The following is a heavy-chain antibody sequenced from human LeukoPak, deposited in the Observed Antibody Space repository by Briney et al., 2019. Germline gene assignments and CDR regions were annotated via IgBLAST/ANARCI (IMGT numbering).Heavy chain of an antibody. CDR2: ISYDGSNK. J-gene: IGHJ4*02. V-gene: IGHV3-30-3*01. D-gene: IGHD6-19*01. Sequence: HPGGSLRLSCAASGFTFSSYAMHWVRQAPGKGLEWVAVISYDGSNKYYADSVKGRFTISRDNSKNTLYLQMNSLRAEDTAVYYCARDPTVAGYQGGYYFDYWGQGTLVTVSS. CDR3: ARDPTVAGYQGGYYFDY. CDR1: GFTFSSYA.